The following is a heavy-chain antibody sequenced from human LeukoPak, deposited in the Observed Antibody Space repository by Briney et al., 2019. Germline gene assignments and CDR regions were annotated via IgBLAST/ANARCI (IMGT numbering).Heavy chain of an antibody. D-gene: IGHD6-13*01. CDR1: GFTFSSYA. J-gene: IGHJ4*02. V-gene: IGHV3-23*01. Sequence: GGSLRLSCAASGFTFSSYAMSWVRQAPRKGLEWVSAISGSGGSTYYADSVKGRFTISRDNSKNTLYLQMNSLRAEDTAVYYCAKADSSSWFYYFDYWGQGTLVTVSS. CDR2: ISGSGGST. CDR3: AKADSSSWFYYFDY.